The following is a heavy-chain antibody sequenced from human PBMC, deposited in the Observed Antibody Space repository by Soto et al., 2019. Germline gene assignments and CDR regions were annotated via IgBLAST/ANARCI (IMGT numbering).Heavy chain of an antibody. CDR3: ARDRGYFVSRSYRDV. CDR2: ISGSSTTI. D-gene: IGHD3-10*01. CDR1: GFTFSTYG. Sequence: EVQLVDSGGGLAQPGGSLRLSCAASGFTFSTYGMTWVRQAPGKGLEWVSYISGSSTTIYYADSVRGRFTISRDNVKNSLYLQMSSLRAEDTAVYYCARDRGYFVSRSYRDVWGKGTTVTVSS. V-gene: IGHV3-48*01. J-gene: IGHJ6*04.